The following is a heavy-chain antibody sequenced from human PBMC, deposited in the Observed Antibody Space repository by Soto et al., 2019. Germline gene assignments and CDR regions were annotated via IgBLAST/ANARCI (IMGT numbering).Heavy chain of an antibody. J-gene: IGHJ4*02. CDR2: ISYDGSNK. Sequence: VQLVESGGGVVQPGRSLRLSCAASGFTFSSYAMHWVRQAPGKGLEWVAVISYDGSNKYYADSVKGRFTISRDNSKNTLYLQMNSLRAEDTAVYYCARSPFRYDYVWGSYRPEDYWGQGTLVTVSS. CDR1: GFTFSSYA. V-gene: IGHV3-30-3*01. D-gene: IGHD3-16*02. CDR3: ARSPFRYDYVWGSYRPEDY.